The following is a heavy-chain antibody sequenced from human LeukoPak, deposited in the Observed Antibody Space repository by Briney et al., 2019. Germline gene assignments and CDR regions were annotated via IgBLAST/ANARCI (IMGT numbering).Heavy chain of an antibody. CDR1: GGSISSGGYY. V-gene: IGHV4-31*03. D-gene: IGHD3-10*02. CDR3: ARATVVFGEFGT. J-gene: IGHJ5*02. CDR2: IYYSGST. Sequence: SETLSLTCTVSGGSISSGGYYWSWIRQHPGKSLEWIGYIYYSGSTYYNPYLKSRVTISVDTSKNQFYLKLGTVTAADTAVYYCARATVVFGEFGTWGQGTLVTVSS.